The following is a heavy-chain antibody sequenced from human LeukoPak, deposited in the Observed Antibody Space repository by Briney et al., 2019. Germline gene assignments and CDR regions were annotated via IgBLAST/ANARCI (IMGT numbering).Heavy chain of an antibody. Sequence: PGGSLRLSCAASGFTFSSYSMNWVRQAPGKGLEWVSYISSSSSTIYYADSVKGRFTISRDNAKNSLYLQMNSLRAEDTAVYYCARAPMVRGVMGLTWGQGTLVTVSS. CDR2: ISSSSSTI. CDR1: GFTFSSYS. J-gene: IGHJ5*02. CDR3: ARAPMVRGVMGLT. D-gene: IGHD3-10*01. V-gene: IGHV3-48*04.